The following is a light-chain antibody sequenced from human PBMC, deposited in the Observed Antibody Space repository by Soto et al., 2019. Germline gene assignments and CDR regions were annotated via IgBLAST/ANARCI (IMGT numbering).Light chain of an antibody. CDR1: SGSVSTSYY. CDR2: STN. V-gene: IGLV8-61*01. CDR3: VLYMGTGISV. Sequence: QTVVTQAPSFSVSPGRTVTLTCGLSSGSVSTSYYPSWYQLTPGQAPRTLIYSTNTRSSGVPNRFSGSILENKAALTIAGAQADDESDYYCVLYMGTGISVFGVGTQLTVL. J-gene: IGLJ3*02.